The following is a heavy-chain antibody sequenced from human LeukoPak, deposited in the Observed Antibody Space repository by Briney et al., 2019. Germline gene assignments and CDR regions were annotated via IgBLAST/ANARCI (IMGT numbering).Heavy chain of an antibody. CDR1: GFTFSSYE. J-gene: IGHJ4*02. Sequence: GGSLRLSCGASGFTFSSYEMNWVRQAPGKGLEWVSYISSSGRTIYYADSVKGRFTISRDNAKNSLYLHMNSLRAEDTAVYYCARGQLWIDYWGQGTLVTVSS. D-gene: IGHD3-10*01. CDR3: ARGQLWIDY. V-gene: IGHV3-48*03. CDR2: ISSSGRTI.